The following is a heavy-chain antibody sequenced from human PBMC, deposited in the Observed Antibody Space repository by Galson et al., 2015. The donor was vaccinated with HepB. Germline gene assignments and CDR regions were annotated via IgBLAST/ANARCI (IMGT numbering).Heavy chain of an antibody. J-gene: IGHJ4*02. V-gene: IGHV3-48*03. CDR2: ISSSGSTM. Sequence: SLRLSCAASGFTFSSYEMNWVRQAPGKGLEWVSYISSSGSTMYYADSVKGRFTISRDNAKNSLYLQMNSLRAEDTAVYYCARDSSGWSSPFDYWGQGTLVTVSS. CDR1: GFTFSSYE. CDR3: ARDSSGWSSPFDY. D-gene: IGHD6-19*01.